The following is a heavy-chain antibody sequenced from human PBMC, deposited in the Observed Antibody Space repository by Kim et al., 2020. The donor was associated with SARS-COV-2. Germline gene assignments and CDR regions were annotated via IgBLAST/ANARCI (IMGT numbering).Heavy chain of an antibody. Sequence: GESLKISCKGSGYSFTSYWISWVRQMPGKGLEWMGRIDPSDSYTNYSPSFQGHVTISADKSISTAYLQWSSLKASDTAMYYCARLIEYYGSGSWEDWFDPWGQGTLVTVSS. CDR1: GYSFTSYW. J-gene: IGHJ5*02. CDR2: IDPSDSYT. CDR3: ARLIEYYGSGSWEDWFDP. V-gene: IGHV5-10-1*01. D-gene: IGHD3-10*01.